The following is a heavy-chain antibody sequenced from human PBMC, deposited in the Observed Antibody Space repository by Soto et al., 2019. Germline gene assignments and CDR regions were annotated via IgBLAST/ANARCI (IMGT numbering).Heavy chain of an antibody. J-gene: IGHJ5*02. CDR3: ARSRSITIFGVVTSNWFDP. D-gene: IGHD3-3*01. CDR2: IYYSGST. CDR1: GGSINSGGYY. Sequence: SETLSLTCTVSGGSINSGGYYWSWIRQHPGKGLEWIGYIYYSGSTYYNPSLKSRVTISVDTSKNQFSLKLSSVTAADTAVYYCARSRSITIFGVVTSNWFDPWGQGTLVTVSS. V-gene: IGHV4-31*03.